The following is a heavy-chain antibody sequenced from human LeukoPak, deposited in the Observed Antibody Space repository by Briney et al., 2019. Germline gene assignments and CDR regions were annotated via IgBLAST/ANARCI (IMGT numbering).Heavy chain of an antibody. J-gene: IGHJ3*02. CDR2: IYTSGST. V-gene: IGHV4-4*07. D-gene: IGHD1-26*01. Sequence: SETLSLTCTVSGGSLSSYYWSWVRQPAGTGLEWIGRIYTSGSTDYNPSLKSRVTMSVDTSKNQFSLKLSSVTAADTAVYYCARDRSGSYYPDAFDIWGQGTMVTVSS. CDR1: GGSLSSYY. CDR3: ARDRSGSYYPDAFDI.